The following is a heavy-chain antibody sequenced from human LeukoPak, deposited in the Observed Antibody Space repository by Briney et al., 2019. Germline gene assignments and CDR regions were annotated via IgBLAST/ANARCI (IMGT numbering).Heavy chain of an antibody. CDR3: AKGQGGRYYFDD. CDR1: GFTFSDYW. Sequence: GGSLRLSCAASGFTFSDYWMHWVREAPGKGLVWVSRINSDGSHTYYTDSVKGRFAISRDNSKNTLNLQMNSLTADDTAVYYCAKGQGGRYYFDDWGQGTLVTVSS. D-gene: IGHD1-26*01. J-gene: IGHJ4*02. V-gene: IGHV3-74*01. CDR2: INSDGSHT.